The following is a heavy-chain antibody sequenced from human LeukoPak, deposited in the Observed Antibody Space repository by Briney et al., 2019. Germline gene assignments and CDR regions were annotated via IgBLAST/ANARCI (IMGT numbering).Heavy chain of an antibody. Sequence: SETLSLTCTVSDVSISSYYWSWIRQPPGKGLEWIGYIYTSGSTNYNPSLKSRVTISVDTSKNQFSLKLSSVTAADTAVYYCARHASSSWSGHFFDYWGQGTLVTVSS. D-gene: IGHD6-13*01. CDR1: DVSISSYY. CDR3: ARHASSSWSGHFFDY. V-gene: IGHV4-4*09. CDR2: IYTSGST. J-gene: IGHJ4*02.